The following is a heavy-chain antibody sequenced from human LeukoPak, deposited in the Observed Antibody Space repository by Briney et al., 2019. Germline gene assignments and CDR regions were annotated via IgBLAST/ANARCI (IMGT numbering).Heavy chain of an antibody. CDR3: ARVDNWGLDF. CDR1: GYTFTGYY. J-gene: IGHJ4*02. Sequence: ASVKVSCKAFGYTFTGYYMHWVRQAPGQGPEWMGWINPNSGATNYAQKFQGRVTMTRDMSIITTYMELSRLRSDDTAVYYCARVDNWGLDFWGQGTQVTVSS. V-gene: IGHV1-2*02. CDR2: INPNSGAT. D-gene: IGHD3-16*01.